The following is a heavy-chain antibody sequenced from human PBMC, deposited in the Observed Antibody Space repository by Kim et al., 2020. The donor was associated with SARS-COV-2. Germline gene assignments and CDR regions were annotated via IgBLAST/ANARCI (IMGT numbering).Heavy chain of an antibody. CDR1: GGSFSGYY. J-gene: IGHJ4*02. V-gene: IGHV4-34*01. CDR3: ARGLGITGTYTDY. Sequence: SETLSLTCAVYGGSFSGYYWSWIRQPPGKGLEWIGEINHSGSTNYNPSLKSRVTISVDTSKNQFSLKLSSVTAADTAVYYCARGLGITGTYTDYWGQGTL. D-gene: IGHD1-20*01. CDR2: INHSGST.